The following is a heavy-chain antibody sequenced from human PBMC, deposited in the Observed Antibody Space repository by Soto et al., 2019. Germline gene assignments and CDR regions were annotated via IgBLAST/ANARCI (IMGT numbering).Heavy chain of an antibody. D-gene: IGHD5-18*01. CDR2: IDPSDSYT. V-gene: IGHV5-10-1*01. CDR3: ARQAPRGYTYAKYYFEY. Sequence: PGESLKISCHASGYKFTSNWLSWVRQVPGKGLEWVGRIDPSDSYTKYSPSFQGRVTITTDKSISTVYLQWDSLQASDTAMYYCARQAPRGYTYAKYYFEYWGQGTLVTVSS. CDR1: GYKFTSNW. J-gene: IGHJ4*02.